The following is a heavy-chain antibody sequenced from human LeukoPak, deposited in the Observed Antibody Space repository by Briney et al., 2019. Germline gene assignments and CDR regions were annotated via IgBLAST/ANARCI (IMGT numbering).Heavy chain of an antibody. CDR2: IIPIFGTA. CDR3: ARVCGGDCDAFDI. J-gene: IGHJ3*02. CDR1: GGTFSSYA. V-gene: IGHV1-69*05. D-gene: IGHD2-21*02. Sequence: GASVKVSCKASGGTFSSYAISWVRQAPGQGLEWMGGIIPIFGTANYAQKFRGRVTITTDESTSTAYMELSSLRSEDTAVYYCARVCGGDCDAFDIWGQGTMVTVSS.